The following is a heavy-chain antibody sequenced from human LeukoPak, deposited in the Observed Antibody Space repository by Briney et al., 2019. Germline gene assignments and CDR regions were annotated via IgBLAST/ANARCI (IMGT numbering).Heavy chain of an antibody. D-gene: IGHD3-3*01. CDR3: AKDWFGADPYYMDV. CDR2: IRYDGSNK. V-gene: IGHV3-30*02. J-gene: IGHJ6*03. Sequence: PGGSLRLSCAASGFTFSSYGMHWVRQAPGKGLEWVAFIRYDGSNKYYADSVKGRFTISRDNSKNTLYLQMNSLRAEDTAVYYCAKDWFGADPYYMDVWGKGTTVTVSS. CDR1: GFTFSSYG.